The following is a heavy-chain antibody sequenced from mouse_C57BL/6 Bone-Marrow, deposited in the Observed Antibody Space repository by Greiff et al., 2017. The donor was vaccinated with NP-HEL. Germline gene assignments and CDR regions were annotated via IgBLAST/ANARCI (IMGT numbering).Heavy chain of an antibody. CDR2: IWRGGST. V-gene: IGHV2-5*01. Sequence: VQLQQSGPGLVQPSQSLSITCTVSGFSLTSYGVHWVRPSPGKGLEWLGVIWRGGSTDYNAALMSRLSITKDNSKSQVFFKMNSLQADDTAIYYCAKRGTTVVEGYYYAMDYWGQGTSVTVSS. J-gene: IGHJ4*01. D-gene: IGHD1-1*01. CDR3: AKRGTTVVEGYYYAMDY. CDR1: GFSLTSYG.